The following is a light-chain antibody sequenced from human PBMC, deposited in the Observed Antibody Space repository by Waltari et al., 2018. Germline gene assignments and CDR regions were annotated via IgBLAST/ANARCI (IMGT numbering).Light chain of an antibody. CDR1: SSDVGGYNY. Sequence: QSALTQPRSVSGSPGQSVAISCTGTSSDVGGYNYVSWYQQHPGKAPKIVMYDVTKRPSGVPDRFSGSTAGNTASLTISGLQAEDEADYYCCSYAGSDTYVFGPGTEVTVL. V-gene: IGLV2-11*01. J-gene: IGLJ1*01. CDR2: DVT. CDR3: CSYAGSDTYV.